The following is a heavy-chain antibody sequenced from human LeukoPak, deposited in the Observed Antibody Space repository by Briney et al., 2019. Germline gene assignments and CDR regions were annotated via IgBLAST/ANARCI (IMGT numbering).Heavy chain of an antibody. D-gene: IGHD6-6*01. V-gene: IGHV1-24*01. CDR1: GYTLPELS. J-gene: IGHJ4*02. CDR2: FDPEDGET. CDR3: ASGSIAARVVLDY. Sequence: ASVKVSCKVSGYTLPELSMHWVRQAPGKGLEWMGGFDPEDGETIYAQKFQGRVTMTEDTSTDRAYMGLSSLRSEDTAVYYCASGSIAARVVLDYWGQGTLVTVSS.